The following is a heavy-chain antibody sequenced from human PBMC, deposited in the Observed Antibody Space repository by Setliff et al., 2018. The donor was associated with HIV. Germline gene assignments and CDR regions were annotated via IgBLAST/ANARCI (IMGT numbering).Heavy chain of an antibody. CDR1: GFTFSNYW. V-gene: IGHV3-7*03. CDR2: IKQDGIEK. Sequence: GSLRLSCVASGFTFSNYWMAWLRQAPGKGLEWVANIKQDGIEKIYVDSGEGRFTISRDNARNSLDLQMNSLRAEDTAVYYCARNTDVDSVYRPFHIWGQGTMVTVSS. J-gene: IGHJ3*02. D-gene: IGHD1-26*01. CDR3: ARNTDVDSVYRPFHI.